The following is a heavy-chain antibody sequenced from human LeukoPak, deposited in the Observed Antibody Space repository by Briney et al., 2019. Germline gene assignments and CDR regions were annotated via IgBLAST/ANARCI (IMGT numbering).Heavy chain of an antibody. CDR3: ARDPDIIVVPASGWFDP. Sequence: ASVKVSCKASGYTFTGYYMHWVRQAPGQGLEWMGWINPNSGGTNYAQKFQGRVTMTRDTSISTAYMELSRLRSDDTAVYYCARDPDIIVVPASGWFDPWGQGTLVTVSS. CDR2: INPNSGGT. J-gene: IGHJ5*02. CDR1: GYTFTGYY. D-gene: IGHD2-2*01. V-gene: IGHV1-2*02.